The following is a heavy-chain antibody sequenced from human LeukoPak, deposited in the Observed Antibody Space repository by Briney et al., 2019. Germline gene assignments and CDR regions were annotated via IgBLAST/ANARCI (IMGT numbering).Heavy chain of an antibody. Sequence: GGSLRLSCAASGFTFSSYSMNWVRQAPGKGLEWVAFIRYDGSDKFYADSVKGRFTISRDNSKNTLYLQMSSLRADDTAVYYCAARPYCTTATCPKTNWFDPWGQGTLVTVSS. CDR1: GFTFSSYS. V-gene: IGHV3-30*02. CDR3: AARPYCTTATCPKTNWFDP. J-gene: IGHJ5*02. CDR2: IRYDGSDK. D-gene: IGHD2-8*01.